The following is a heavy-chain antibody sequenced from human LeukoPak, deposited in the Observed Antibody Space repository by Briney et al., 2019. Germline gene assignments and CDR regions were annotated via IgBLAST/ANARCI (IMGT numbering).Heavy chain of an antibody. V-gene: IGHV3-23*01. CDR3: ARGVDGDYFDY. CDR1: GFTFSSYA. D-gene: IGHD2-15*01. Sequence: GGSLRLSCAASGFTFSSYAMSWVRQAPGKGLEWVSAISGSDGSTYYADSVKGRFTISRDNSKNTLDLQMNSLRAEDTAVYYCARGVDGDYFDYWGQGTLVTVSS. CDR2: ISGSDGST. J-gene: IGHJ4*02.